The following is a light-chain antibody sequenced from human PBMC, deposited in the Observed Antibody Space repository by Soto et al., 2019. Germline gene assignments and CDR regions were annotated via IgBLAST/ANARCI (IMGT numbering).Light chain of an antibody. CDR2: LEGTGDY. J-gene: IGLJ3*02. CDR3: ETWDSKSWV. V-gene: IGLV4-60*03. Sequence: QLVLTQSSSASASLRSSVKLTCTLSSGHSSYTIAWHQQQPGKAPRYLMKLEGTGDYNKGSVVPDRFSASSSGADRYLSISNHQSEDEADYYCETWDSKSWVFGGGTKLTVL. CDR1: SGHSSYT.